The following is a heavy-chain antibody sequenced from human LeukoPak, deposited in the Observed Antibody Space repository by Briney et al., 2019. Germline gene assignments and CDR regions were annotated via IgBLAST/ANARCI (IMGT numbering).Heavy chain of an antibody. CDR3: ARGRGGRYCTNGVCYSLLY. J-gene: IGHJ4*02. CDR1: GYTFTSYD. Sequence: ASVKVSRKASGYTFTSYDINWVRQATGQGLEWMGWMNPNSGNTGYAQEFQGRVTMTRNTSISTAYMELSSLRSEDTAVYYCARGRGGRYCTNGVCYSLLYWGQGTLVTVSS. D-gene: IGHD2-8*01. V-gene: IGHV1-8*01. CDR2: MNPNSGNT.